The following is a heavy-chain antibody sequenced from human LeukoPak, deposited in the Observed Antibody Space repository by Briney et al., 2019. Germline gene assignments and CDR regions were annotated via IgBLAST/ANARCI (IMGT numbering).Heavy chain of an antibody. CDR2: INHSGST. CDR1: GGSFSGYY. V-gene: IGHV4-34*01. CDR3: ARGGTYDSSGYYYALGY. Sequence: SETLSLTCAVYGGSFSGYYWSWIRQPPGKGLEWIGEINHSGSTYYNPSLKSRVTISVDTSKNQFSLKLSSVTAADTAVYYCARGGTYDSSGYYYALGYWGQGTLVTVSS. J-gene: IGHJ4*02. D-gene: IGHD3-22*01.